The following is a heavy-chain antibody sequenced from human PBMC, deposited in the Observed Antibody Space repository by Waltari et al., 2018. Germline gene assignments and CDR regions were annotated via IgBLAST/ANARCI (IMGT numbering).Heavy chain of an antibody. CDR3: AKSMGSSTVSTPFDY. J-gene: IGHJ4*02. CDR2: IYSGGSST. V-gene: IGHV3-23*03. D-gene: IGHD3-10*01. CDR1: GFTFSSYA. Sequence: EVQLLESGGGLVQPGGSLRLSCAASGFTFSSYAMSWVRQAPGKGLEWVSVIYSGGSSTYYADSVKSRFTISRDNSKNTLYLQMNSLRAEDTAVYYCAKSMGSSTVSTPFDYWGQGTLVTVSS.